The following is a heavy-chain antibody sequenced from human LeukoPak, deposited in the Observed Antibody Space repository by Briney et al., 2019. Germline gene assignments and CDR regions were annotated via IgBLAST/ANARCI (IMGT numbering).Heavy chain of an antibody. CDR2: VYSSGNT. J-gene: IGHJ5*01. CDR1: GGFISSYY. V-gene: IGHV4-59*08. CDR3: ARRTPVTPNSFDS. D-gene: IGHD4-17*01. Sequence: SETLSLTCTVSGGFISSYYWSGLRHPPGKGLEWIGYVYSSGNTNYNPSLKSRVTISLDTSKNQFSLKMSSLTAADTAVYYCARRTPVTPNSFDSWGQGTLVTVSS.